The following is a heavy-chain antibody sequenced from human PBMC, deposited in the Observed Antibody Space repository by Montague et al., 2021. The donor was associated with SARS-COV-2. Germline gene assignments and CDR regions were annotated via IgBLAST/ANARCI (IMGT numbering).Heavy chain of an antibody. CDR1: GFTFSNIW. CDR2: IKPDESEK. J-gene: IGHJ6*02. CDR3: AKNGGAHGLDV. Sequence: SLRLSCAASGFTFSNIWMSWVRQAPGKGLEWVAHIKPDESEKTYVDSVKGRFSISRDNAKNSLYLQMDNLRAEDTAIYYCAKNGGAHGLDVWGQGTSVSVSS. V-gene: IGHV3-7*01. D-gene: IGHD4-23*01.